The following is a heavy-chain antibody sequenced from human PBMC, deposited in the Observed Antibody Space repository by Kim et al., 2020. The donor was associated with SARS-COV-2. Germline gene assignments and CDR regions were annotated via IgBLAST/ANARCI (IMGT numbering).Heavy chain of an antibody. V-gene: IGHV1-69*01. CDR3: ASGKLPSSEYFQH. Sequence: YAQTFQGRVTITADESTSTAYMELSSLRSEDTAVYYCASGKLPSSEYFQHWGQGTLVTVSS. J-gene: IGHJ1*01. D-gene: IGHD1-26*01.